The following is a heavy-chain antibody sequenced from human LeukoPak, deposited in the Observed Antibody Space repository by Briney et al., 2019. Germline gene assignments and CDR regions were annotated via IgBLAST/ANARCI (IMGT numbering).Heavy chain of an antibody. CDR1: GYTFTSYD. CDR2: VNPNSGNT. D-gene: IGHD3-16*02. J-gene: IGHJ4*02. CDR3: ARVVYDYVWGSYRAYYFDY. V-gene: IGHV1-8*01. Sequence: ASVKVSCKASGYTFTSYDINWVRQATGQGLEWMGWVNPNSGNTGYAQKFQGRVTMTRNTSISTAYMELSSLRSEDTAVYYCARVVYDYVWGSYRAYYFDYWGQGTLVTVSS.